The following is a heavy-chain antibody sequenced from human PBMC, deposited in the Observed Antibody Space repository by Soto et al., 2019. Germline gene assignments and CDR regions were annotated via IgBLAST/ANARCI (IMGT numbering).Heavy chain of an antibody. CDR3: GRDQSVAGPTTLNL. J-gene: IGHJ5*02. CDR2: ISTDGGDI. CDR1: GFTFRSYW. D-gene: IGHD6-19*01. V-gene: IGHV3-74*03. Sequence: EVQLVESGGGLVQPGGSLRLSCAASGFTFRSYWMHWVRRTPGKGLMWVARISTDGGDIMYADSVKGRFTISRDNAENTLYLQMNSLPAEDTATYYCGRDQSVAGPTTLNLWGLGTLVRVSS.